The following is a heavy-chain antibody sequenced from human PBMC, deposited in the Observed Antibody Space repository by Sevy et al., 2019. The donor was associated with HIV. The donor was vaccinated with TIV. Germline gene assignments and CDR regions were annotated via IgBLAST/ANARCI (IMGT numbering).Heavy chain of an antibody. J-gene: IGHJ3*02. CDR2: INHSGST. CDR3: ARHCGSTSCSHAFDI. CDR1: GGSFSGYY. D-gene: IGHD2-2*01. V-gene: IGHV4-34*01. Sequence: SETLSLTCAAYGGSFSGYYWSWIRQPPGKGLEWIGEINHSGSTNYNPSLKSRVTISVDTSKHQFSLKLRSLTAADTAVYYCARHCGSTSCSHAFDIWGQGTMVTVSS.